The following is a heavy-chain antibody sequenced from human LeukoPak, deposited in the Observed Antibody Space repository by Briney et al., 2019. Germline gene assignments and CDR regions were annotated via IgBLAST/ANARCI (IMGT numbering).Heavy chain of an antibody. CDR1: GGSISSYY. J-gene: IGHJ4*02. CDR3: ARVPPDPHCGSDCYSGYYFDY. Sequence: SETLSLTCTVSGGSISSYYWSWIRQPPGKGLEWVGYIYYSGSTNYNPSLKSRVTISVDTSKNQFSLKLSSVTAADTAVYYCARVPPDPHCGSDCYSGYYFDYWGQGTLVTVSS. D-gene: IGHD2-21*01. CDR2: IYYSGST. V-gene: IGHV4-59*01.